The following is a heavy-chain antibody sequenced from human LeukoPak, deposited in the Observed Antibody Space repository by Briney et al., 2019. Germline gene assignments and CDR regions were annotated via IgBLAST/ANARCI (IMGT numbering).Heavy chain of an antibody. V-gene: IGHV4-39*01. CDR3: ARHQEGPTGNFDY. Sequence: SETLSLTCTVSGGSISSSSYYWGWIRQPPGKGLEWIGSIYYSGSTYYNPSLKSRVTISVDTSKNQFSLKLSSVPAADPAVYYCARHQEGPTGNFDYWGQGTLVTVSS. CDR1: GGSISSSSYY. CDR2: IYYSGST. D-gene: IGHD1-1*01. J-gene: IGHJ4*02.